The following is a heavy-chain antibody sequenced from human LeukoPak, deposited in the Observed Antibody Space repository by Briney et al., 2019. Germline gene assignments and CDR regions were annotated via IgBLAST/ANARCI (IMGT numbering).Heavy chain of an antibody. Sequence: GRSLRLSCAASGFTFDDYAMHWVRQAPGKGLEWVSGISWNSGSIGYADSVKGRFTISRDNAKNSLYLQMNSLRAEDTALYYCAKDMSYSSSYAFDSWGQGTMVTVSS. J-gene: IGHJ3*02. CDR3: AKDMSYSSSYAFDS. CDR2: ISWNSGSI. D-gene: IGHD6-6*01. CDR1: GFTFDDYA. V-gene: IGHV3-9*01.